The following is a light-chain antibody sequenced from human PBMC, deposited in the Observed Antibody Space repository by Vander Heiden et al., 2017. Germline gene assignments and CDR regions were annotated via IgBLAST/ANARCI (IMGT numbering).Light chain of an antibody. CDR1: TSDVGGYNS. Sequence: QSALTQPRSVSESPGQSVAISCTGTTSDVGGYNSVSWYQQHPGKAPKLMIYDVTQRPSGVPDRFSGSKSGNTASLTISGLQAEDEADYYCCSYAGTYTGVFGTGTRVTV. V-gene: IGLV2-11*01. CDR2: DVT. J-gene: IGLJ1*01. CDR3: CSYAGTYTGV.